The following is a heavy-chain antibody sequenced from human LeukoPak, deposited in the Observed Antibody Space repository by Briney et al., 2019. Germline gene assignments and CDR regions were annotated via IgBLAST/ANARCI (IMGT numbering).Heavy chain of an antibody. J-gene: IGHJ4*02. CDR3: AREEVGPDILTGTHDY. CDR1: GGSISSYY. V-gene: IGHV4-4*07. Sequence: TSETLSLTCTVSGGSISSYYWSWIRQPAGKGLEWIGRIYTSGSTNYNPSLKSRVTTSVDTSKNQFSLKLSSVTAADTAVYYCAREEVGPDILTGTHDYWGQGTLVTVSS. D-gene: IGHD3-9*01. CDR2: IYTSGST.